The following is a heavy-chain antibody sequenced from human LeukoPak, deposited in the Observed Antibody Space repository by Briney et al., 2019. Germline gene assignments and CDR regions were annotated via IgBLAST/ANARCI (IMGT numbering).Heavy chain of an antibody. CDR2: INPHSGGT. CDR3: ARVDRLYERTYPAGYDI. CDR1: GYNFRDYY. Sequence: ASVKVSCKASGYNFRDYYIHWVRHAPGQGLEWMGWINPHSGGTRYAPKFQGRVTMSRDTSINTAYMELRRLRSDDTAVSYCARVDRLYERTYPAGYDIWGQGTRVTVSS. D-gene: IGHD6-25*01. J-gene: IGHJ3*02. V-gene: IGHV1-2*02.